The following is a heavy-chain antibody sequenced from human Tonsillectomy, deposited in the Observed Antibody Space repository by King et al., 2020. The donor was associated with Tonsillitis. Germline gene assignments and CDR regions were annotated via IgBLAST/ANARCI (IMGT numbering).Heavy chain of an antibody. V-gene: IGHV3-7*01. J-gene: IGHJ3*02. CDR3: AREGKVTMIVVVTNDAFDI. Sequence: QLVQSGGGLVQPGGSLRLSCAASGFTFSSYWMSWVRQAPGKGLEWVANIKQDGSEKYYLDSVKGRFTISRDNAKNSLYLQMNSLRAEDTAVYYCAREGKVTMIVVVTNDAFDIWGQGTMVTVSS. D-gene: IGHD3-22*01. CDR2: IKQDGSEK. CDR1: GFTFSSYW.